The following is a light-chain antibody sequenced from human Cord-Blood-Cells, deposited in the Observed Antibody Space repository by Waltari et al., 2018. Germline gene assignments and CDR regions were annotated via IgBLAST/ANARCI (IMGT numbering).Light chain of an antibody. CDR2: AAS. V-gene: IGKV1-39*01. CDR3: QQSYSTPYT. CDR1: QSISSY. J-gene: IGKJ2*01. Sequence: DSRITHSQPPRSPSVGHRFTITCRASQSISSYLNWYQQKPGKAPKLLIYAASSLQSGVPSRFSGSGSGTDFTLTISSLQPEDFATYYCQQSYSTPYTFGQGTKLEIK.